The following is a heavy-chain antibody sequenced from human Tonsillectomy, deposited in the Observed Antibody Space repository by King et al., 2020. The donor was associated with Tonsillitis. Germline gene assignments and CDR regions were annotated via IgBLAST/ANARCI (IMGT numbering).Heavy chain of an antibody. CDR1: GFTFSNYD. CDR3: AKDKGADYYESSRGSFDI. V-gene: IGHV3-21*01. J-gene: IGHJ3*02. D-gene: IGHD3-22*01. Sequence: VQLVESGGGLVKPGGSLRLSCATSGFTFSNYDMNWVRQALGKGREWVSSIRGNSKNTYYADAVKGRFTISRDKAKNSLYLQMSSLRAEDTAVYYCAKDKGADYYESSRGSFDIWGQGTMVIVSS. CDR2: IRGNSKNT.